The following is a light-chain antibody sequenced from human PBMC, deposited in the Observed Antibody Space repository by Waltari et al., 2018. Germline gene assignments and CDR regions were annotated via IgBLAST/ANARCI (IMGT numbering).Light chain of an antibody. CDR1: HSDVGSYNY. J-gene: IGLJ2*01. V-gene: IGLV2-14*01. Sequence: QSALTQHASVSGSPGQSITIHCTGTHSDVGSYNYVSWYQQPPGKAPKLMIYEVTNRPSGPSNRFSGSKSGNTASLTITELQAEDEADYYCSSYAGNDLVIFGGGTKLTVL. CDR3: SSYAGNDLVI. CDR2: EVT.